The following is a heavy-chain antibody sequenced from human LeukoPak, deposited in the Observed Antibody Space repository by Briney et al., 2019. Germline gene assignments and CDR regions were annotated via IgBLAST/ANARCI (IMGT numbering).Heavy chain of an antibody. D-gene: IGHD3-9*01. CDR3: ATGRSIRYFDY. CDR1: GVSIFSSY. CDR2: VHYSGST. V-gene: IGHV4-59*12. Sequence: PSETLSLTCTVSGVSIFSSYWNWVRQPPGKGLEWIGYVHYSGSTNYNPSLKSRVTISVDTSKSRFSLKLSSATAADTAVYYCATGRSIRYFDYWGQGTLLTVSS. J-gene: IGHJ4*02.